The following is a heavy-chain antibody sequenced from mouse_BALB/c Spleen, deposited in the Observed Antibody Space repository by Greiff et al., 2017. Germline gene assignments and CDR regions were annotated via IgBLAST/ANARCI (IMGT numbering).Heavy chain of an antibody. Sequence: QVQLKQPGAELVKPGASVKLSCKASGYTFTSYWMHWVKQRPGQGLEWIGEINPSNGRTNYNEKFKSKATLTVDKSSSTAYMQLSSLTSEDSAVYYCASTYGSSSWFAYWGQGTLVTVSA. V-gene: IGHV1S81*02. D-gene: IGHD1-1*01. CDR1: GYTFTSYW. CDR3: ASTYGSSSWFAY. J-gene: IGHJ3*01. CDR2: INPSNGRT.